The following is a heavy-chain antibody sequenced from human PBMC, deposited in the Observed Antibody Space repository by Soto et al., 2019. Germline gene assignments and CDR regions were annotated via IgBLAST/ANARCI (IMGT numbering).Heavy chain of an antibody. CDR1: GGTFSRYA. J-gene: IGHJ4*02. D-gene: IGHD3-22*01. CDR2: IIPMFGKA. Sequence: ASVEVSCKASGGTFSRYAISWVRQAPGQGLEWMGGIIPMFGKANYAQKFQGRVTITADESTSTAYMELSSLRSEDTAVYYCARDGTLYDSSGYYYLYWGQGTLVTVSS. CDR3: ARDGTLYDSSGYYYLY. V-gene: IGHV1-69*13.